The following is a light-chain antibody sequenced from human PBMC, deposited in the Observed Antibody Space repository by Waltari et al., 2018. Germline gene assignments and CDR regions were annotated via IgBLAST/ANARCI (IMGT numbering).Light chain of an antibody. CDR1: RSLLHSNEQNC. Sequence: IVMTQSPLSLFVTPGESASISCRSSRSLLHSNEQNCLDRYFQKPGQSPHLLISMGSKRAPGVPDRFSGSGSGTDFTLQISRVEAEDVGIYFCMQALQTPWTFGPGTKVE. J-gene: IGKJ1*01. V-gene: IGKV2-28*01. CDR2: MGS. CDR3: MQALQTPWT.